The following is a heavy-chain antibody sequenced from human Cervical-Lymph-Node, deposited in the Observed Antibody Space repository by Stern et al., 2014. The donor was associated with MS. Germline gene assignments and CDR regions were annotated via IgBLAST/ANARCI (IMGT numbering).Heavy chain of an antibody. CDR3: ARAVRELGT. Sequence: VQLVESGGGLVQPGESLRLSCAVSGFTFSNYWMTWVRQAPGKGLEWVASIKTDGSEKSYVGSVKGRLTISRANAKNSLYLQMNSLRAEDTAVYYCARAVRELGTWGQGTLVTVSS. CDR1: GFTFSNYW. CDR2: IKTDGSEK. J-gene: IGHJ5*02. V-gene: IGHV3-7*01. D-gene: IGHD1-7*01.